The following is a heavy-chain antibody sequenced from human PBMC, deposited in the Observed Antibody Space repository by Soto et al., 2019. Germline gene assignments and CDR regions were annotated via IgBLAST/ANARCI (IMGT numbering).Heavy chain of an antibody. V-gene: IGHV1-69*12. CDR2: IIPIFGTA. J-gene: IGHJ6*02. D-gene: IGHD3-16*01. Sequence: QVQLVQSGAEVKKPGSSVKVSCKASGGTFSSYAIRWVRQAPGQGLEWMGGIIPIFGTADYAQKFQGRVTITADESTSTAYMELSSLRSEDTAVYYCASSRLGGTGYYYGMDVWGQGTTVTVSS. CDR3: ASSRLGGTGYYYGMDV. CDR1: GGTFSSYA.